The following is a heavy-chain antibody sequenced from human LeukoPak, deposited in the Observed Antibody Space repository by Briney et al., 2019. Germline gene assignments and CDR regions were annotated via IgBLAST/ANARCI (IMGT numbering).Heavy chain of an antibody. J-gene: IGHJ4*02. CDR2: ISAYNGNT. D-gene: IGHD2-15*01. CDR1: GYTFTNYG. CDR3: ARDSWTITGGRGPFDY. Sequence: ASVKVSCKASGYTFTNYGISWVRQAPGQGLEWMGWISAYNGNTNYAQKFQGRVTMTTDTSTSTAYMELRSLRSDDTAVYYCARDSWTITGGRGPFDYWGQGTLVTASS. V-gene: IGHV1-18*01.